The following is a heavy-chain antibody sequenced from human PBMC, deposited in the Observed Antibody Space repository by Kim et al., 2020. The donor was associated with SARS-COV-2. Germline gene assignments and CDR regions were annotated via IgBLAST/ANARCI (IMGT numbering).Heavy chain of an antibody. CDR3: TTAGYYDSSAIAEYYLDY. V-gene: IGHV3-15*01. D-gene: IGHD3-22*01. CDR2: IKSKTDGGTT. Sequence: GGSLRLSCAASGFTFSNAWMSWVRQAPGKGLEWVGRIKSKTDGGTTDYAAPVKGRFTISRDDSKNTLYLQMNSLKTEDTAVYYCTTAGYYDSSAIAEYYLDYWGQGTLVTVSS. J-gene: IGHJ4*02. CDR1: GFTFSNAW.